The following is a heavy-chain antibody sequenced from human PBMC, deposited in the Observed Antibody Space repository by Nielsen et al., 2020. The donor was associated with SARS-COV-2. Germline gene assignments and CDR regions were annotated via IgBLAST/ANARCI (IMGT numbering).Heavy chain of an antibody. Sequence: GGSLRLSCAASGFTFDDYAMHWVRQAPGKGLEWVSLISGDGGSTYYADSVKGRFTISRDNSKNSLYLQMNSLRTEDTALYYCAKDRGCSGGSCYDNWFDPWGQGTLVTVSS. CDR1: GFTFDDYA. J-gene: IGHJ5*02. CDR2: ISGDGGST. D-gene: IGHD2-15*01. CDR3: AKDRGCSGGSCYDNWFDP. V-gene: IGHV3-43*02.